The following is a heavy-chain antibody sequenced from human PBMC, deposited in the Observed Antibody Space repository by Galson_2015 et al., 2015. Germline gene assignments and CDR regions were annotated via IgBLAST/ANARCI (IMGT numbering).Heavy chain of an antibody. Sequence: SLRLSCAASGFTFSSYATSWVRQAPGKGLEWVSAISGSGGSTYYADSVKGRFTISRDNSKNTLYLQMNSLRAEDTAVYYCATSLRDSSGYYRGDAFDIWGQGTMVTVSS. CDR2: ISGSGGST. J-gene: IGHJ3*02. D-gene: IGHD3-22*01. V-gene: IGHV3-23*01. CDR3: ATSLRDSSGYYRGDAFDI. CDR1: GFTFSSYA.